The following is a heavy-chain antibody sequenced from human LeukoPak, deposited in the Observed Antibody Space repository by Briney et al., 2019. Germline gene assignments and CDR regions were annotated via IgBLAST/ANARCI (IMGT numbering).Heavy chain of an antibody. D-gene: IGHD1-26*01. Sequence: GTSLRLSCAASGFTFISYAIHWVRQAPGKGLEGVAVISFHGTDSFYADFVAGRFTISRDNAENSLYLQLNSLRVEDTAIYYCARDRGPHGSSTNSGAFDIWGQGTVVNVSS. CDR2: ISFHGTDS. CDR3: ARDRGPHGSSTNSGAFDI. V-gene: IGHV3-30*04. CDR1: GFTFISYA. J-gene: IGHJ3*02.